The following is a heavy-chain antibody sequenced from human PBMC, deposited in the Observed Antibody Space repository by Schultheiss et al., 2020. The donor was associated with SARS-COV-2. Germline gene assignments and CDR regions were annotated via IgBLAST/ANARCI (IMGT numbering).Heavy chain of an antibody. J-gene: IGHJ6*02. CDR3: ARDPYYYDSSGYYRHYYYYGMDV. CDR2: IYYSGST. Sequence: TFDDYAMHWIRQHPGKGLEWIGYIYYSGSTYYNPSLKSRVTMSVDTSKNQFSLKLSSVTAADTAVYYCARDPYYYDSSGYYRHYYYYGMDVWGQGTTVTVSS. CDR1: TFDDYA. V-gene: IGHV4-31*02. D-gene: IGHD3-22*01.